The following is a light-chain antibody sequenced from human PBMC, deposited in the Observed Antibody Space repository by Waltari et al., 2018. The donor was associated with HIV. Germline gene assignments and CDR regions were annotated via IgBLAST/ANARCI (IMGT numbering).Light chain of an antibody. Sequence: QSALTPPASVSGSPGQSLTISCTGSSSTVGSSCHVSWYQQHPGKAPKLMIHEVSNRPAGVSHRFSGSKSGNTASLTISGLQPEDEADYYCNSYTSISTWVFGGGTKLTVL. CDR2: EVS. J-gene: IGLJ3*02. CDR1: SSTVGSSCH. V-gene: IGLV2-14*01. CDR3: NSYTSISTWV.